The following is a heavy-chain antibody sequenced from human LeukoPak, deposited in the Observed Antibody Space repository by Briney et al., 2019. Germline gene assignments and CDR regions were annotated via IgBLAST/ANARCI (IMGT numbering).Heavy chain of an antibody. J-gene: IGHJ5*02. V-gene: IGHV4-59*12. D-gene: IGHD1-14*01. Sequence: SETLSLTCTVSGGSISNYCWSWIRQPPGKGLEWIGYICYSGTTNYNPSLKSRATISADTSKNQFSLHLSSVTAADTAVYYCANKPAGFDPWGQGTLVTVSS. CDR2: ICYSGTT. CDR1: GGSISNYC. CDR3: ANKPAGFDP.